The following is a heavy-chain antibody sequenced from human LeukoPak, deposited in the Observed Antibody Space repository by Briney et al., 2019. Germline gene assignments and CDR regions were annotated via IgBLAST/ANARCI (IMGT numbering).Heavy chain of an antibody. CDR3: ARGYWQLGY. CDR1: GFTFSSYA. CDR2: IKQDGSEK. D-gene: IGHD1-26*01. Sequence: GGSLRLSCAASGFTFSSYAMSWVRQAPGKGLEWVANIKQDGSEKYYVDSVKGRFTISRDNAKNSLYLQMNSLRAEDTAVYYCARGYWQLGYWGQGTLVTVSS. V-gene: IGHV3-7*01. J-gene: IGHJ4*02.